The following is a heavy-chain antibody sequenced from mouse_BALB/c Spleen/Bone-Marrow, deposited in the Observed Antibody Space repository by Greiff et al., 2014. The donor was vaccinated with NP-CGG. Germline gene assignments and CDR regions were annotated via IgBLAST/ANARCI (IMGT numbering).Heavy chain of an antibody. Sequence: VQLQQPGGGLVKPGGSLKLSCAVSGFTFRDYYMYWVRQNPGKRLEWVATINYGGSYTYYPDSVKGRFTISRDNAKNNLYLQMSSLKSEDTAMYYCAREGNFAMDYWGQGTSVTVSS. J-gene: IGHJ4*01. CDR1: GFTFRDYY. CDR3: AREGNFAMDY. D-gene: IGHD2-1*01. V-gene: IGHV5-4*02. CDR2: INYGGSYT.